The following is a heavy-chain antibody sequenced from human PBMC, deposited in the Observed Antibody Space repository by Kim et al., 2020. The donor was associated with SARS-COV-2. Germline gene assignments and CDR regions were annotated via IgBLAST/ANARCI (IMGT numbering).Heavy chain of an antibody. CDR3: ARILGYCSGGSCYSLDY. D-gene: IGHD2-15*01. V-gene: IGHV1-18*01. J-gene: IGHJ4*02. CDR1: GYTFTSYG. Sequence: ASVKVSCKASGYTFTSYGISWVRQAPGQGLEWMGWISAYNGNTNYAQKLQGRVTMTTDTSTSTAYMELRSLRSDDTAVYYCARILGYCSGGSCYSLDYWGEGTLVTVSS. CDR2: ISAYNGNT.